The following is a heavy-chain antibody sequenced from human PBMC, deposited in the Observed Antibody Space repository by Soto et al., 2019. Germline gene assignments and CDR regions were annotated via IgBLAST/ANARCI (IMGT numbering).Heavy chain of an antibody. Sequence: QVQLVESGGGVVQPGTSLRLSCAASGFTFSSYPFHWVRQAPGKGLEWVAVIGFDGIIKLYADSVKGRCTISRDDSKNTLYLQMNSLRDEDTAVYYCARDLFRGTPDYFDYWGQGTLVTVSS. V-gene: IGHV3-30*04. CDR2: IGFDGIIK. J-gene: IGHJ4*02. D-gene: IGHD3-10*01. CDR1: GFTFSSYP. CDR3: ARDLFRGTPDYFDY.